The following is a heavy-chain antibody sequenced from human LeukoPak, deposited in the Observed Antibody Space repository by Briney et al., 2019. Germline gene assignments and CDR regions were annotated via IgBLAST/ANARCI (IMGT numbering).Heavy chain of an antibody. D-gene: IGHD4-17*01. Sequence: GSLRLSCAASGFTLSTYDMHWVRQGPGEGLEWVAAVGTSGHTFYPDSVKGQFTISRENARNSVYLQMNSLRAVDTAVYYCVRSFYGDHPYWGQGTLVTVSS. CDR1: GFTLSTYD. V-gene: IGHV3-13*01. CDR2: VGTSGHT. J-gene: IGHJ4*02. CDR3: VRSFYGDHPY.